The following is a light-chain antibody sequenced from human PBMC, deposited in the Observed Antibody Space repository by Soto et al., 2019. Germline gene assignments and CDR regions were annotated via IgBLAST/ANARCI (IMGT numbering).Light chain of an antibody. CDR2: EVR. J-gene: IGLJ3*02. CDR1: NRDIGAYNL. V-gene: IGLV2-14*01. Sequence: QSVLTQPASVSGSLGQSITISCTGINRDIGAYNLVSWYQQYPETAPKLIIYEVRNRPSGVSYRFTGSRSGNTASLTISALQADDESTFYCSSYTTTSTLLFGGGTKLTVL. CDR3: SSYTTTSTLL.